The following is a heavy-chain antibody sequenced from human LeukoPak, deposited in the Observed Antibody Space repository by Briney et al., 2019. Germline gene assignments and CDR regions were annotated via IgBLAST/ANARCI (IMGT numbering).Heavy chain of an antibody. D-gene: IGHD5-24*01. CDR1: GYTSSNYY. CDR3: ARIRDGYNDAYDI. Sequence: GASVKVSCKASGYTSSNYYLHWVRQAPGQGLEWMGLINPTAGNTYYAQRFQGRVTMTRNTSTSTVYMELSSLRSEDTAVYYCARIRDGYNDAYDIWGRGTMVTVPS. J-gene: IGHJ3*02. V-gene: IGHV1-46*01. CDR2: INPTAGNT.